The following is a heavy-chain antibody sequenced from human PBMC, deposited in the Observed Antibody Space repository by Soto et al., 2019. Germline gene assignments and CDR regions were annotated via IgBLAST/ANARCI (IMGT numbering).Heavy chain of an antibody. CDR1: GYSLTEYY. CDR3: ARASGSPLTFYAPLGF. V-gene: IGHV1-2*02. D-gene: IGHD2-2*01. CDR2: INPTTGGT. J-gene: IGHJ4*02. Sequence: ASVKVSCKASGYSLTEYYLHWVRQAPGQGLEWMGWINPTTGGTTYAQKFEGRVTMTRDRSVNTAYMELSRLRSDDTALYFCARASGSPLTFYAPLGFWGQGSLVTVSS.